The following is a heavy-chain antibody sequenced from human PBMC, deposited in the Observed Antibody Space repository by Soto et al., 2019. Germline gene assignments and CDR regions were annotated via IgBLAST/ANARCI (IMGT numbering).Heavy chain of an antibody. Sequence: QVQLQQWGAGLLKPSETLSLTCAVYGGSLSGYYWSWIRQPPGKGLEWIGEINHSGSTNYNPSLKSRVTISVDTSKNQFSLKLSSVTAADTAVYYCARAIAAADLFDYWGQGTLVTVSS. CDR3: ARAIAAADLFDY. J-gene: IGHJ4*02. CDR2: INHSGST. V-gene: IGHV4-34*01. CDR1: GGSLSGYY. D-gene: IGHD6-13*01.